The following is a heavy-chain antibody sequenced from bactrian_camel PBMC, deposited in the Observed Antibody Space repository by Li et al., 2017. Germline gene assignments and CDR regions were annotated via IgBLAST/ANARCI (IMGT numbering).Heavy chain of an antibody. J-gene: IGHJ6*01. CDR2: IRSGGRST. CDR3: AAEDGGGAWCFRPGGGPEDFGV. Sequence: VQLVESGGGSVQTGGSLRLSCVASGFIVSRHNVAWVRQAPGRGLEWVSSIRSGGRSTYYLDPVKGRFAISQNPAKNTVYLQMNSLKPEDTAMYYCAAEDGGGAWCFRPGGGPEDFGVWGQGTQVTVS. D-gene: IGHD1*01. V-gene: IGHV3S40*01. CDR1: GFIVSRHN.